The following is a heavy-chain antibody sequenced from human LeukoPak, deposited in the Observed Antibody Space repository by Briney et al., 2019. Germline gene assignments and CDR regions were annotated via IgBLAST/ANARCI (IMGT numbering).Heavy chain of an antibody. CDR1: GFTFSSYW. V-gene: IGHV3-74*01. Sequence: GGSLRRSCAASGFTFSSYWMHWVRQAPGKGLVWVSHIKSDGSSTSYADSVKGRFTISRDNAKNTLYLQMNSLRAEDTAVYYCARDRGYTQDYWGQGTLVTVSS. CDR2: IKSDGSST. D-gene: IGHD5-12*01. J-gene: IGHJ4*02. CDR3: ARDRGYTQDY.